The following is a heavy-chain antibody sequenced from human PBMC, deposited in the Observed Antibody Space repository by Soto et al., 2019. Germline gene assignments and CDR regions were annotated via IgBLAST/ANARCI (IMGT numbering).Heavy chain of an antibody. J-gene: IGHJ4*02. V-gene: IGHV1-18*01. CDR2: ISAYNGNT. CDR3: ARGGYCSGGSCYSEDYYFDY. CDR1: GYTFTSYG. D-gene: IGHD2-15*01. Sequence: GASVKVSCKASGYTFTSYGISWVRQAPGQGLEWMGWISAYNGNTNYAQKLQGRVTMTTDTSTSTAYMELRSLRSDDTAVYYCARGGYCSGGSCYSEDYYFDYWGQGTLVTVSS.